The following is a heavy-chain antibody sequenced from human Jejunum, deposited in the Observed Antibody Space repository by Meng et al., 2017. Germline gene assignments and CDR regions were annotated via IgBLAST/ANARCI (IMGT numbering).Heavy chain of an antibody. Sequence: HVQSAQAGAEMKAPGASMKFTCKASGYTFTTYDLNWVRQATGQGLEWMGWVSPSSGNTRYAQKFQGRVTMTRDTSISTVYMELTSLKSDDTAVYYCARGVGDLGDYWGQGTLVTVSS. D-gene: IGHD3-16*01. CDR3: ARGVGDLGDY. J-gene: IGHJ4*02. CDR1: GYTFTTYD. V-gene: IGHV1-8*01. CDR2: VSPSSGNT.